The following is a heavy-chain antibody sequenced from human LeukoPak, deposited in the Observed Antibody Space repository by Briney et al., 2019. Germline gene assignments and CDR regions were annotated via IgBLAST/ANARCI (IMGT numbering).Heavy chain of an antibody. CDR3: ARGRIQLWVGFFDY. J-gene: IGHJ4*02. CDR2: IYYSGST. D-gene: IGHD5-18*01. CDR1: GGSISSYY. V-gene: IGHV4-59*08. Sequence: NTSETLSLTCTVSGGSISSYYWSWIRQPPGKGLEWIGYIYYSGSTNYNPSLKSRVTISVDTSKNQFSLKLSSVTAADTAVYYCARGRIQLWVGFFDYWGQGTLVTVSS.